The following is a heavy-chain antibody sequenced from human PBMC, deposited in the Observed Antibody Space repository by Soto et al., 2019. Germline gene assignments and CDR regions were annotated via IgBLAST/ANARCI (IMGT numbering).Heavy chain of an antibody. D-gene: IGHD6-13*01. Sequence: GGSLRLSCAASGFTFSSYGMHWVRQAPGKGLEWVAVISYDGSNKYYADSVKGRFTISRDNSKNTLYLQMNSLRAEDTAVYYCAKEYSSSWYSYYYGMDVWGQGPTVTVSS. J-gene: IGHJ6*02. CDR1: GFTFSSYG. V-gene: IGHV3-30*18. CDR2: ISYDGSNK. CDR3: AKEYSSSWYSYYYGMDV.